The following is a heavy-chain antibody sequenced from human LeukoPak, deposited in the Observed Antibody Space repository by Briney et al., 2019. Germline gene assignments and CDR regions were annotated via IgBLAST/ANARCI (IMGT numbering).Heavy chain of an antibody. V-gene: IGHV3-7*01. Sequence: GGSLRLSCTASGFTFDNYWMTWVRQPPGKGLERVANIKQDGGERYYVDSVRGRFTISRDNSENSLYLQMNSLRAEDTAVYYCVRDGRPLDYWGQGTLVIVS. D-gene: IGHD3/OR15-3a*01. J-gene: IGHJ4*02. CDR2: IKQDGGER. CDR3: VRDGRPLDY. CDR1: GFTFDNYW.